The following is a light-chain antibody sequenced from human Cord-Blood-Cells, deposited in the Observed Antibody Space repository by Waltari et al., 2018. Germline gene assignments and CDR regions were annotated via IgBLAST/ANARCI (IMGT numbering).Light chain of an antibody. CDR3: QQRSNWPPPYT. CDR1: QGVSSY. V-gene: IGKV3-11*01. Sequence: EIVLTQSPATLSLSPGERATLSCRASQGVSSYLAWYQQKPGQAPRLLNYDASTRATCIPARFSGSGSGTDFTLTISSLEPEDFAVYYCQQRSNWPPPYTFGQGTKLEIK. J-gene: IGKJ2*01. CDR2: DAS.